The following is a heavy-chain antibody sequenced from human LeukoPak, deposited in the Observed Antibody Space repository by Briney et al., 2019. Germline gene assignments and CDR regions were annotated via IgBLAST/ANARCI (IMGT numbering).Heavy chain of an antibody. D-gene: IGHD2-15*01. V-gene: IGHV1-18*01. CDR1: GYTFTSYG. J-gene: IGHJ6*03. CDR2: ISAYNGNT. Sequence: ASVKVSCKASGYTFTSYGISWVRQAPGQGLEWMGWISAYNGNTNYAQKLQGRVTMTTDTSTSIAYMELRSLRSDDTAVYYCAREGSPFYYYYMDVWGKGTTVTVSS. CDR3: AREGSPFYYYYMDV.